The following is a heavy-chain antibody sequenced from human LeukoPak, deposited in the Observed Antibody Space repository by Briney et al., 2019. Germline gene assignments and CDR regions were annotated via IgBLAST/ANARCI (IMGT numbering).Heavy chain of an antibody. CDR3: ARFGPSGSYYRTFDY. J-gene: IGHJ4*02. V-gene: IGHV4-59*08. CDR2: IYYSGST. D-gene: IGHD1-26*01. Sequence: SETLSLTCTVSNDSISPLYWGWIRQPPGKGLEWIGYIYYSGSTNYNPSLKSRVTISVDTSKNQFSLKLSSVTAADTAVYYCARFGPSGSYYRTFDYWGQGTLVTVSS. CDR1: NDSISPLY.